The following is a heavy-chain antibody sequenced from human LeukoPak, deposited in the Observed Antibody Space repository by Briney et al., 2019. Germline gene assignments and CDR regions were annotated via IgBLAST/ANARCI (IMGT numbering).Heavy chain of an antibody. Sequence: NPSETLSPTCTVSGGSISSYYWSWIRQPPGKGLEWIGYIYYSGSTNYNPSLKSRVTISVDTSKNQFSLKLSSVTAADTAVYYCARGYGDYAWDAFDIWGQGTMVTVSS. D-gene: IGHD4-17*01. CDR2: IYYSGST. V-gene: IGHV4-59*01. CDR3: ARGYGDYAWDAFDI. J-gene: IGHJ3*02. CDR1: GGSISSYY.